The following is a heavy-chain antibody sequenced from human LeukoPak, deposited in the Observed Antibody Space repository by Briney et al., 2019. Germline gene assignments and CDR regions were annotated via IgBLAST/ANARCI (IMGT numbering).Heavy chain of an antibody. CDR3: ARDPTVDTAMVPYYYYYYGMDV. D-gene: IGHD5-18*01. J-gene: IGHJ6*02. CDR2: INPNSGGT. CDR1: GYTFTGYY. V-gene: IGHV1-2*02. Sequence: GASVKVSCKASGYTFTGYYMHWVRQAPGQGLEWMGWINPNSGGTNYAQKFQGRVTMTRDTSISTAYMELSRLRSDDTAVYYCARDPTVDTAMVPYYYYYYGMDVWGQGTTVTVSS.